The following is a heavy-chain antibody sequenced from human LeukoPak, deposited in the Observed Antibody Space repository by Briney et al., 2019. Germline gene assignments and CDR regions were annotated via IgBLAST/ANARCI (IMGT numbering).Heavy chain of an antibody. CDR2: ISSGGSTI. D-gene: IGHD6-13*01. Sequence: KAGGSLRLSCAVSGFTFSDYYMSWIRQAPGKGLEWVSYISSGGSTISHADSVKGRFTISRDNAKNSLYLQMNSLRAEDTAVYYCARTGRAAGSNRQDFDYWGQGTLVTVSS. V-gene: IGHV3-11*04. J-gene: IGHJ4*02. CDR1: GFTFSDYY. CDR3: ARTGRAAGSNRQDFDY.